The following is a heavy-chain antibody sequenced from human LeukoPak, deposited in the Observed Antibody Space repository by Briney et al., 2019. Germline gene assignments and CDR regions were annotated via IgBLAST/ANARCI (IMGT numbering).Heavy chain of an antibody. CDR1: GGSISSSNW. J-gene: IGHJ4*02. D-gene: IGHD3-22*01. Sequence: SGTLSLTCAVSGGSISSSNWWSWVRQPPGKGLEWIGEIYHSGSTNYNPSLKSRVTISVDKSKNQFSLKLSSVTAADTAVYYCASSVVDYYDSSAHFDYWGQGTLVTVSS. CDR3: ASSVVDYYDSSAHFDY. CDR2: IYHSGST. V-gene: IGHV4-4*02.